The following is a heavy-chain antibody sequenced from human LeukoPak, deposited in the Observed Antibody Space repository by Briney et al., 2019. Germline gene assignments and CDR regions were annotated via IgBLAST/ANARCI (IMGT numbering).Heavy chain of an antibody. Sequence: GGSLRLSCAASGFTVSSNYMSWVRQAPGKGRGWVSVIYGGGSTYYADSVKGRFTISRDNSKNTLYLQMNSLRAEDPAVYYCAREYYDILTGPLGYGMDVWAKGPTVTVSS. CDR1: GFTVSSNY. D-gene: IGHD3-9*01. V-gene: IGHV3-53*01. J-gene: IGHJ6*04. CDR2: IYGGGST. CDR3: AREYYDILTGPLGYGMDV.